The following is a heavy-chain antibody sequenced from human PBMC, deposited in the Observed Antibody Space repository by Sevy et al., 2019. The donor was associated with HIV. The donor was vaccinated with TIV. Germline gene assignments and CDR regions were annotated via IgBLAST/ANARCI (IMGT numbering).Heavy chain of an antibody. CDR2: FDPEDDEK. J-gene: IGHJ4*02. D-gene: IGHD3-22*01. V-gene: IGHV1-24*01. CDR1: KYTLTEWA. Sequence: ASVKVSCKVSKYTLTEWAIHWVRQAPGKGLEWVATFDPEDDEKICAQRFQGRVTLTEDRSTDTAYMELSSLRSDDTAVYYCATTKDYYESSGYPFDYWGQGTLVTVSS. CDR3: ATTKDYYESSGYPFDY.